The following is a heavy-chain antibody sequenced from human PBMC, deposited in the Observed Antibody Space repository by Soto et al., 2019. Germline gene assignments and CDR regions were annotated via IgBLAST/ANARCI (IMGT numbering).Heavy chain of an antibody. D-gene: IGHD3-22*01. V-gene: IGHV4-39*01. CDR2: IYYSGST. CDR1: GGSISSSSYY. CDR3: ARALTAYYYDSSGEFDY. J-gene: IGHJ4*02. Sequence: SETLSLTCTVSGGSISSSSYYWGWIRQPPGKGLEWIGSIYYSGSTYYNPSLKSRVTISVDTSKNQFSLKLSSVTAADTAVYYCARALTAYYYDSSGEFDYWGQGTLVTVSS.